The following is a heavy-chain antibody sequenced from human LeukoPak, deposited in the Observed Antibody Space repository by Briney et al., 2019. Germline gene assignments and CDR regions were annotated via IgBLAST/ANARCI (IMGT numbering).Heavy chain of an antibody. V-gene: IGHV3-7*03. CDR1: GLSFSNYW. CDR2: INEDGSEE. D-gene: IGHD6-19*01. J-gene: IGHJ4*02. Sequence: GGSLRLSCAVSGLSFSNYWMSWVRQAPGKGLEWVASINEDGSEEQYVDSVRGRFTISRDSANNSLYLQMNNLRAEDTAVFYCARDEGSGYDYWGQGTLVTVSS. CDR3: ARDEGSGYDY.